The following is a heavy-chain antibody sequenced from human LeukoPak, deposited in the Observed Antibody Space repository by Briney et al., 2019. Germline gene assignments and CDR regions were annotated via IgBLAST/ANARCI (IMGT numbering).Heavy chain of an antibody. Sequence: ASVKVSCKASGYTFTSYGISWVRQAPGQGLEWMGWISAYNGNTNYAQKLQGRVTMTTDTSTSTAYMELGSLRSDDTAVYYCAREGGYCSSTSCYPLGYYYYYGMDVWGQGTTVTVSS. CDR3: AREGGYCSSTSCYPLGYYYYYGMDV. D-gene: IGHD2-2*01. V-gene: IGHV1-18*04. CDR1: GYTFTSYG. J-gene: IGHJ6*02. CDR2: ISAYNGNT.